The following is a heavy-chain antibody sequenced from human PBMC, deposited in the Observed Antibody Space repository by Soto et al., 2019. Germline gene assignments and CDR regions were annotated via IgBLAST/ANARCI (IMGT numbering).Heavy chain of an antibody. J-gene: IGHJ4*02. CDR1: GTTISSGDHY. CDR2: MYYTGKT. CDR3: ARVYGRGDYFDF. Sequence: QVQLQESGPGLVKPSQTLSLTCTVSGTTISSGDHYWSWIRQAPGKGLEWIEYMYYTGKTYYNTSLQSRVTISVDTSKNQFSLKMTSVTAADTAMYFCARVYGRGDYFDFWGRGTLVSVSS. D-gene: IGHD1-26*01. V-gene: IGHV4-30-4*01.